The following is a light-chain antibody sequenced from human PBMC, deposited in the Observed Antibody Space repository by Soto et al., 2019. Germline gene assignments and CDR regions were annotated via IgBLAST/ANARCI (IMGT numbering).Light chain of an antibody. Sequence: EIVLTQSPGTLSLSSGERATLSCRASQSVSSRYLGWYQQKPGQAPRLLIYGASSRATGIPDRFSGSGSGTDFTLTISRLEPEDFAVYYCQQYGSSLITFGQGTRLKIK. J-gene: IGKJ5*01. V-gene: IGKV3-20*01. CDR2: GAS. CDR3: QQYGSSLIT. CDR1: QSVSSRY.